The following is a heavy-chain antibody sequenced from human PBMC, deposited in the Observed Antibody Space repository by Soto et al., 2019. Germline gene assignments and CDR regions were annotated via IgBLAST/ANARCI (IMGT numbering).Heavy chain of an antibody. CDR3: ATHLFDCWKTYPYYYYTDV. V-gene: IGHV4-59*08. CDR2: MYYSAMT. Sequence: QVQLQESGPGLVKPSGTLSLTCSVPGGSIRRHNWSWIRQPPGKGLEWIGCMYYSAMTEYNPCLKSRVTIPAYTSNIQLSLKRSSVTAADTPVYYSATHLFDCWKTYPYYYYTDVWCKGTAVTVPS. CDR1: GGSIRRHN. J-gene: IGHJ6*03. D-gene: IGHD3-3*01.